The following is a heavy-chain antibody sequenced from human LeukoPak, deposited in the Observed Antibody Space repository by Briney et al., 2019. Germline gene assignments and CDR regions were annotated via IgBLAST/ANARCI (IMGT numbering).Heavy chain of an antibody. J-gene: IGHJ4*02. D-gene: IGHD4-17*01. CDR1: GITFSSYV. Sequence: QAGGSLRLSCAASGITFSSYVMNWVRQAPGKGLEWVSTLSASGGSTYYADSVKGRFTISRDNSKNTVSLQMNSLRAEDTAVYYCVKTQTHSGDCRRDYWGQGSLVTVSS. CDR2: LSASGGST. V-gene: IGHV3-23*01. CDR3: VKTQTHSGDCRRDY.